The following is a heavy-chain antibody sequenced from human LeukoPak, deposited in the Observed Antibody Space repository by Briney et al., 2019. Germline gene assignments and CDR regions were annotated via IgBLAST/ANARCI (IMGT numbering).Heavy chain of an antibody. CDR2: INPSGGST. CDR1: GYTFTSYY. V-gene: IGHV1-46*01. Sequence: GASVKVSCKASGYTFTSYYMHWVRQAPGQGLEWMGIINPSGGSTSYAQKFQGRVTMTRDMSTGTVYMELSSLRSEDTAVYYCARGSSIAVAGSRRGYYYYYMDVWGKGTTVTVSS. J-gene: IGHJ6*03. D-gene: IGHD6-19*01. CDR3: ARGSSIAVAGSRRGYYYYYMDV.